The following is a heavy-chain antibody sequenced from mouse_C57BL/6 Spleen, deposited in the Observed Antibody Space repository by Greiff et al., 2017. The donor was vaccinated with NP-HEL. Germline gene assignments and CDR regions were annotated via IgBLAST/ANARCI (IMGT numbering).Heavy chain of an antibody. CDR2: INPSSGYT. J-gene: IGHJ4*01. Sequence: VQLQQSGAELARPGASVKMSCKASGYTFTSYTMHWVKQRPGQGLEWIGYINPSSGYTKYNQKFKDKATLTADKSSSTAYMQLSSLTSEESAVENGAREYGEVVAMDYWGQGTSVTVSS. CDR3: AREYGEVVAMDY. V-gene: IGHV1-4*01. CDR1: GYTFTSYT. D-gene: IGHD1-3*01.